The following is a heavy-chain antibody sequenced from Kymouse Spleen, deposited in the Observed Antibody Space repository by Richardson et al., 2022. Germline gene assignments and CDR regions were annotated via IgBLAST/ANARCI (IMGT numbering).Heavy chain of an antibody. D-gene: IGHD6-13*01,IGHD6-25*01,IGHD6-6*01. CDR1: GFTFSSYG. J-gene: IGHJ3*02. CDR2: ISYDGSNK. CDR3: AKDRAALDAFDI. V-gene: IGHV3-30*18. Sequence: QVQLVESGGGVVQPGRSLRLSCAASGFTFSSYGMHWVRQAPGKGLEWVAVISYDGSNKYYADSVKGRFTISRDNSKNTLYLQMNSLRAEDTAVYYCAKDRAALDAFDIWGQGTMVTVSS.